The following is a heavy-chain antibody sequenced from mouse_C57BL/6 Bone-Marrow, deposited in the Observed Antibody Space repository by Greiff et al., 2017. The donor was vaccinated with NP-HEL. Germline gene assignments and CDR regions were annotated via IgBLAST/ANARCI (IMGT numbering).Heavy chain of an antibody. Sequence: EVVLVESGGGLVQPKGSLKLSCAASGFSFNTYAMNWVRQAPGKGLEWVARIRSKSNNYATYYADSLKDRFTISRDDSESMLYLQMNNLKTEDTAMYYCVRQGYDGYYLDYWGQGTTLTVSS. CDR1: GFSFNTYA. D-gene: IGHD2-3*01. CDR2: IRSKSNNYAT. V-gene: IGHV10-1*01. CDR3: VRQGYDGYYLDY. J-gene: IGHJ2*01.